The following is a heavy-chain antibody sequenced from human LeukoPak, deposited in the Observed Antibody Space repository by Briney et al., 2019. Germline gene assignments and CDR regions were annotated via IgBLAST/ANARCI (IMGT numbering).Heavy chain of an antibody. CDR1: GGSISSSSYY. D-gene: IGHD6-6*01. J-gene: IGHJ4*02. Sequence: SETLSLTCTVSGGSISSSSYYWGWNRQPPGKGLEWIGSIYYSGSTYYNPSLKSRVTISVDTSKNQFSLKLSSVTAADTAVYYCARSQLGCDYWGQGTLVTVSS. CDR3: ARSQLGCDY. V-gene: IGHV4-39*07. CDR2: IYYSGST.